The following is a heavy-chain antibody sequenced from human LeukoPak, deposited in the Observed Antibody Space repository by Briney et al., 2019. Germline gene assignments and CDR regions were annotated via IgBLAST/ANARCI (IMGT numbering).Heavy chain of an antibody. CDR2: INRDGSTT. CDR3: ARDLTGYEDY. V-gene: IGHV3-74*01. D-gene: IGHD3-9*01. Sequence: GGSLRLSCAASGFTLSTYWIHWVRQAPGKGLVWVSRINRDGSTTTYADSVKGRFTISRDNAKNTLYLQMNSLRAEDTAVYYCARDLTGYEDYWGQGTLVTVSS. CDR1: GFTLSTYW. J-gene: IGHJ4*02.